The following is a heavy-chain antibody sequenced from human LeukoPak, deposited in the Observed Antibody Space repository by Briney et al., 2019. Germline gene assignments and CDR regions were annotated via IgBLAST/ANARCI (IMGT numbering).Heavy chain of an antibody. V-gene: IGHV3-30*18. Sequence: GGSLRLSCAASGFTFSSYGMHWVRQAPGKGLEWVAVISYDGSNKYYADSVKGRFTISRDNSKNTLYLQMNSLRAEDTAVYYCAEDRDDFWSGYYTPDYWGQGTLVTVSS. D-gene: IGHD3-3*01. J-gene: IGHJ4*02. CDR1: GFTFSSYG. CDR3: AEDRDDFWSGYYTPDY. CDR2: ISYDGSNK.